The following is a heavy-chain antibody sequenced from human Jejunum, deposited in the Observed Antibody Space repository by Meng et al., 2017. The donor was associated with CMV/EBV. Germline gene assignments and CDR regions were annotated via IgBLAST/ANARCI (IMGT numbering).Heavy chain of an antibody. CDR1: GFTFSSYG. CDR2: IHYDESNK. V-gene: IGHV3-30*02. CDR3: AKDPAGTRGYYFDY. Sequence: GFTFSSYGMHWVRQAPGKGLEWVTFIHYDESNKYYADSVKGRFTISRDNSKNTMYLQMNSLRAEDTAVYYCAKDPAGTRGYYFDYWGQGTLVTVSS. J-gene: IGHJ4*02. D-gene: IGHD1-14*01.